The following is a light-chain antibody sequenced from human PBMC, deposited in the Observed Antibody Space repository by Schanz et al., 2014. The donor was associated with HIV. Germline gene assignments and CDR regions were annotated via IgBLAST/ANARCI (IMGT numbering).Light chain of an antibody. V-gene: IGKV1-17*01. CDR2: GAS. J-gene: IGKJ1*01. CDR3: LQYHAFPWT. Sequence: DIQMTQSPSPLSASIGDTITITCRASQAIRADLGWDQQKPGRAPKRLIYGASNLQSGVPSRFSGSGSETEFTLTVSSLQAEDFATYYCLQYHAFPWTFGQGTKVDVK. CDR1: QAIRAD.